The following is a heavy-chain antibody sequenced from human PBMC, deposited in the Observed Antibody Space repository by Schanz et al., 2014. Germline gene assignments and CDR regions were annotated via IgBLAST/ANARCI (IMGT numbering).Heavy chain of an antibody. D-gene: IGHD2-8*02. J-gene: IGHJ4*02. V-gene: IGHV3-23*01. CDR2: ISDSGDTA. CDR1: GFTFTNYA. Sequence: DVQLLESGGCLVQPGGSLRLSCAASGFTFTNYAMSWVRQAPGKGLEWVSLISDSGDTAYYADSVKGRFTISRDNIKGALYLQMSSLRAEDTAVYYCAKSLESCPGGRCSRGYFDYWGQGTLVTVSS. CDR3: AKSLESCPGGRCSRGYFDY.